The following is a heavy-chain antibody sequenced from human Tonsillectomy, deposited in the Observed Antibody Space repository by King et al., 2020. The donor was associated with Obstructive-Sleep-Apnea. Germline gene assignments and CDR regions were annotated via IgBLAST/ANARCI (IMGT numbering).Heavy chain of an antibody. Sequence: VQLVQSGGGLVQPGGSLRLSCAASGFIFRTHGMHRVRQAPGKGLEWISYISSAGTTMYYSDSVKGRFTISRDNGEKTLYLQMHSLRVDDTAVYYCARTSYFFETDGFYYFDSWGPGALVAVSS. CDR3: ARTSYFFETDGFYYFDS. D-gene: IGHD2-8*01. CDR2: ISSAGTTM. V-gene: IGHV3-48*01. J-gene: IGHJ4*02. CDR1: GFIFRTHG.